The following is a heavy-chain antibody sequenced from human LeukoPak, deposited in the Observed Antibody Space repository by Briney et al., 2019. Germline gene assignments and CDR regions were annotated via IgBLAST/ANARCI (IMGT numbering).Heavy chain of an antibody. CDR2: INPNSGGT. CDR1: GYTFTGYY. Sequence: ASVKVSCTASGYTFTGYYMHWVRQAPGQGLEWMGWINPNSGGTNYAQKFQGRVTMTRDTSISTAYMELSRLRSDDTAVYYCARDRTAAGRNWFDPWGQGTLVTVSS. D-gene: IGHD6-13*01. CDR3: ARDRTAAGRNWFDP. J-gene: IGHJ5*02. V-gene: IGHV1-2*02.